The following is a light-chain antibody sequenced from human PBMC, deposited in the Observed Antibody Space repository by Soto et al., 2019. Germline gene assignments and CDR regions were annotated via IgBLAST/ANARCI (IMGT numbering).Light chain of an antibody. V-gene: IGKV1-27*01. J-gene: IGKJ3*01. CDR1: QGIRNY. CDR3: QKYDSAPFT. CDR2: DAS. Sequence: DIQMTQSPSSLSASVGVRVTITCRASQGIRNYLAWYQQKTGKVPKLLIYDASTLQSGVPSRFSGSGSGTDFTLTISSLQPGDVATYYCQKYDSAPFTFGPGTKVDIK.